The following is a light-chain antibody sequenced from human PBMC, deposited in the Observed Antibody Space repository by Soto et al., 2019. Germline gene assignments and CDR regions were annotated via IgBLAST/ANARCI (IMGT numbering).Light chain of an antibody. V-gene: IGKV3D-15*01. J-gene: IGKJ4*01. CDR2: GAS. CDR1: QSISNN. CDR3: QHYNDRPLP. Sequence: EIVMTQSPAALSVSPGGRATLSCRASQSISNNLAWYQQKPGQAPRLLIYGASTRATGIPARFSGSGSGTEFTLTISSLQSEDFAVYSCQHYNDRPLPFGGGTKVDIK.